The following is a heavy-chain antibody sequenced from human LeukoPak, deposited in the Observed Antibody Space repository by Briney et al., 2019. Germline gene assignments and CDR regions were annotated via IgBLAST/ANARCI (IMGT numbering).Heavy chain of an antibody. CDR1: GFTFSSYA. CDR2: ISGSGGST. CDR3: AKFEGATIPGWFNAY. V-gene: IGHV3-23*01. D-gene: IGHD6-19*01. Sequence: GGSLRLSCAASGFTFSSYAMSWVRQAPGKGLEWVSAISGSGGSTFSAAYVKGTLHISRDNSKNTLYPQLNSLRSEDTAVYFCAKFEGATIPGWFNAYWGQGILVTVSS. J-gene: IGHJ4*02.